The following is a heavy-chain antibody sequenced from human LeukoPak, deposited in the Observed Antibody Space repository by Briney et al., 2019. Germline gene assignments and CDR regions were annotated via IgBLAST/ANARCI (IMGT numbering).Heavy chain of an antibody. D-gene: IGHD6-13*01. CDR1: GGSISSGGYY. CDR2: IYHSGST. CDR3: ARKAAADFDY. V-gene: IGHV4-30-2*01. J-gene: IGHJ4*02. Sequence: PSQTLSLTCTVSGGSISSGGYYWSWIRQPPGKGLEWIGYIYHSGSTYYNPSLKSRVTISVDRSKNQFSLKLSSVTAADTAVYYCARKAAADFDYWGQGTLVTVSS.